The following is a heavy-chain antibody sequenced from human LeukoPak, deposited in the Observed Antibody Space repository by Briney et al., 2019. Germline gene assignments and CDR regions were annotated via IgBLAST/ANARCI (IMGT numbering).Heavy chain of an antibody. CDR3: ARAGVTLVRGVPIYFFDY. V-gene: IGHV1-46*01. CDR1: GYMFTSYY. D-gene: IGHD3-10*01. J-gene: IGHJ4*02. CDR2: INPSGGSA. Sequence: ASVKVSCKASGYMFTSYYMHWVRQAPGQGLEWMGIINPSGGSASYAQKFQGRVTMTRDTSTSTVYMELSGLRSEDTAVYYCARAGVTLVRGVPIYFFDYWGQGTLVTVSS.